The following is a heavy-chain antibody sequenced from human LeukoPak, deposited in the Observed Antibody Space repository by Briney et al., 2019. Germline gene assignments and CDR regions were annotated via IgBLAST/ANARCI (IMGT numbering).Heavy chain of an antibody. CDR2: IYYSGSA. Sequence: SETLSLTCTVSGGSISSSSYYWAWIRQPPGKELESIGNIYYSGSAYYNPSLKSRVTISVDTSKNQFSLKLSSVTAADTAVYYCARLVSVRFDYWGQGTLVTVSS. J-gene: IGHJ4*02. CDR3: ARLVSVRFDY. V-gene: IGHV4-39*01. CDR1: GGSISSSSYY.